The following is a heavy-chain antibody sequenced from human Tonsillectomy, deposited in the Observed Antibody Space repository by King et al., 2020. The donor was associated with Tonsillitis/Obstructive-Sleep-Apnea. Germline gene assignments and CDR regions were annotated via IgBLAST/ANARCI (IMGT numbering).Heavy chain of an antibody. CDR2: ISSISSYI. Sequence: VQLVESGGGLVKPGGSLRLSCAASGFTFSSYSMNWVRQAPGKGLEWVSSISSISSYIYYSDSVKGRFTISRDNAKNSLYLQMNILRAEDTAVYYCARERWWEEYSSSSYYYHYMDVWGKGTTVTVSS. V-gene: IGHV3-21*01. J-gene: IGHJ6*03. CDR1: GFTFSSYS. D-gene: IGHD6-6*01. CDR3: ARERWWEEYSSSSYYYHYMDV.